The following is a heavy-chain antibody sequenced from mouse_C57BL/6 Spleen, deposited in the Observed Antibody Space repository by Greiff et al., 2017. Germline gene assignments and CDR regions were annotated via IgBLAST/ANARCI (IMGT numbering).Heavy chain of an antibody. CDR3: ARVYGSGYFDV. CDR1: GYTFTSYW. V-gene: IGHV1-64*01. J-gene: IGHJ1*03. D-gene: IGHD1-1*01. CDR2: IHPNSGST. Sequence: QVQLQQPGAELVKPGASVKLSCKASGYTFTSYWMHWVKQRPGQGLEWIGMIHPNSGSTNYNEKFKSKATLTVDKSSSTAYMQLSSLTSEDSAVYYCARVYGSGYFDVWGTGTTVTVSS.